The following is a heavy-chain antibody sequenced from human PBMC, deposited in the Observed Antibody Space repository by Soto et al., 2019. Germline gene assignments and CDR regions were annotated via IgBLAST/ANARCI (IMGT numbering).Heavy chain of an antibody. V-gene: IGHV3-49*04. Sequence: GGSLRLSSKASGFTCGEYAMSRVRQAPGKGLKGVGFIRSKAYGGTTEYAASVKGRLTISRDDSKSIAYLQMNSLKTEDTDVYYCTGRKYYYDISGYLPFDYWGQGTLVTVSS. CDR2: IRSKAYGGTT. CDR1: GFTCGEYA. J-gene: IGHJ4*02. D-gene: IGHD3-22*01. CDR3: TGRKYYYDISGYLPFDY.